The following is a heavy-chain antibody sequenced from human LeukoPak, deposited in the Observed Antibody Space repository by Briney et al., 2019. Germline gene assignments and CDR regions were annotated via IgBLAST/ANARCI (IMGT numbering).Heavy chain of an antibody. CDR1: GFTFSSYE. D-gene: IGHD2/OR15-2a*01. CDR2: ISSSGTTI. Sequence: PGGSLRLSCAASGFTFSSYEMNWVRQAPGKGLVWVSYISSSGTTIYYADSVKGRFTVSRDNAKNSLYLQMSSLRAEDTAVYYCARVYAVTPSWGEGTLVTVSS. V-gene: IGHV3-48*03. CDR3: ARVYAVTPS. J-gene: IGHJ1*01.